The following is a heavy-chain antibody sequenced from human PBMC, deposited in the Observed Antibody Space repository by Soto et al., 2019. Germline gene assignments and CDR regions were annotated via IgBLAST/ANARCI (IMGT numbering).Heavy chain of an antibody. Sequence: SVKVSCKASGGTFSSYAISWVRQAPGQGLEWMGGIIPIFGTANYAQKFQGRVTITADESTSTAYMELSSLRSEDTAVYYCARDRSNSYSEYYYGMDVWGEGTTVTVSS. J-gene: IGHJ6*04. CDR1: GGTFSSYA. V-gene: IGHV1-69*13. D-gene: IGHD7-27*01. CDR2: IIPIFGTA. CDR3: ARDRSNSYSEYYYGMDV.